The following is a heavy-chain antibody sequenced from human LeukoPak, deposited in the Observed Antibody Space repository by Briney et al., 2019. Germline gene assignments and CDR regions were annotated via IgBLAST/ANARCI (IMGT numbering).Heavy chain of an antibody. D-gene: IGHD2-15*01. CDR2: ISGSGGST. Sequence: PGGSLRLSCAASVFTFSIYAMSWVRQAPGKGRECVSAISGSGGSTYYADSVKVRFTISRDNSKNTLYLQMKSLRAEDTAVYDCARASHICSGGSSYSWYYYYYGLDVWGPGTTVTVSS. J-gene: IGHJ6*02. V-gene: IGHV3-23*01. CDR3: ARASHICSGGSSYSWYYYYYGLDV. CDR1: VFTFSIYA.